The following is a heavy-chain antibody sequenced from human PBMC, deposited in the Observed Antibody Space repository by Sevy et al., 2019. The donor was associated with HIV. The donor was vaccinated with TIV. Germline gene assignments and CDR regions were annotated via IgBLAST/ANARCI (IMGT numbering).Heavy chain of an antibody. Sequence: GGSLRLSCATSGLTFSRAWMTWVRQAPGKGLEWVGRIKGKTDGGTTDYAAPVKGRFTISRDESKNTGYLQINSLKTDDTAVYYCTTKSDFWSGYQYFDLWGRGTLVTVSS. V-gene: IGHV3-15*01. CDR2: IKGKTDGGTT. D-gene: IGHD3-3*01. CDR3: TTKSDFWSGYQYFDL. J-gene: IGHJ2*01. CDR1: GLTFSRAW.